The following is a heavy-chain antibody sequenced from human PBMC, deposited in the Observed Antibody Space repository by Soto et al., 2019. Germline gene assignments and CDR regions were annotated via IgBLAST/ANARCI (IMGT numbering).Heavy chain of an antibody. J-gene: IGHJ4*02. V-gene: IGHV4-34*01. D-gene: IGHD5-18*01. CDR2: INHSGST. CDR1: GGSFSGYY. Sequence: QVQLQQWCAGLLKPSETLSLTCAVYGGSFSGYYWSWIRQPPGKGLEWIGEINHSGSTNYNPSLKSRVTISVDTSKNQFSLKLSSVAAADTAVYYCAGSWYSYRPLDYWGQGTLVTVSS. CDR3: AGSWYSYRPLDY.